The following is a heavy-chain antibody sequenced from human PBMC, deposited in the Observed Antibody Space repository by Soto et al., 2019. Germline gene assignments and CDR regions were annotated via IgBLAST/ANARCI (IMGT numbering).Heavy chain of an antibody. CDR3: ARGPYCGSDCYFGV. Sequence: SETLSLTCAVYGGSVNGYYWNWIRQPAGKGLEWIGRIYPSGTTNYNPSLKSRVTMSVDTSENQLSLKLTSVTAADTAVYYCARGPYCGSDCYFGVWGQGTLVTVSS. J-gene: IGHJ4*02. CDR2: IYPSGTT. CDR1: GGSVNGYY. D-gene: IGHD2-21*02. V-gene: IGHV4-59*10.